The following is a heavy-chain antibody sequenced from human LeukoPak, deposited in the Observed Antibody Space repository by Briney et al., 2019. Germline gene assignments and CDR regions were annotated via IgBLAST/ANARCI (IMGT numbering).Heavy chain of an antibody. CDR1: GYTFTGYY. D-gene: IGHD2-2*01. CDR3: ARVGCSSTSCYRISYYYYYGMDV. Sequence: ASVKVSCKASGYTFTGYYMHWVRQAPGQGLEWMGRINPNSGGTNYAQKFQGRVTMTRDTSISTAYMELSRLRSDDTAVYYCARVGCSSTSCYRISYYYYYGMDVWGQGTTVTVSS. J-gene: IGHJ6*02. V-gene: IGHV1-2*06. CDR2: INPNSGGT.